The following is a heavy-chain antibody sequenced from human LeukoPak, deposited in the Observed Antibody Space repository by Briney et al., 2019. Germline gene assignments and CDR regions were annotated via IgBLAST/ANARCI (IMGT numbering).Heavy chain of an antibody. CDR3: AKDWIQFNRVFDCFDS. J-gene: IGHJ4*02. CDR1: GVTFGSYG. Sequence: PGRSRRLPCAASGVTFGSYGWHGVRQAPGKGLEGVGIIWYDGSNKYYADSGKGPFTIYRDNSKNTVNLQMNRLRVEDTAIYYCAKDWIQFNRVFDCFDSWGQGTLVTVSS. V-gene: IGHV3-33*03. CDR2: IWYDGSNK. D-gene: IGHD5-18*01.